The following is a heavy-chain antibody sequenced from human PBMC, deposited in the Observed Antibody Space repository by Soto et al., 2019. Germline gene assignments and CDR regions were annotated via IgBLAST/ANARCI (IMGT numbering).Heavy chain of an antibody. D-gene: IGHD3-9*01. CDR2: IYTSGTT. Sequence: SETLSLTCTVSGRSMSGYYWSWIRQPAGERLEWIGRIYTSGTTDFNPSLKGRVTMSVDTSKNQFSMKLTSVTAADTALYYCAREDYYDTGYYVVWGQGTPVTVSS. J-gene: IGHJ4*02. CDR1: GRSMSGYY. V-gene: IGHV4-4*07. CDR3: AREDYYDTGYYVV.